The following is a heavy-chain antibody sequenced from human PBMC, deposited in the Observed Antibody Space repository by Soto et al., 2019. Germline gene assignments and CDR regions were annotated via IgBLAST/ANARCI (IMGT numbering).Heavy chain of an antibody. CDR2: INADGSAK. Sequence: PGGSLRLSCAASGFTFSSYWMTWVRQAPGKGLEWVANINADGSAKDYVDSVKGRFTISNDNAKSSLYLQMNSLRAEDTAVYYCARHIDWSFDYWGLGTLVTV. CDR3: ARHIDWSFDY. J-gene: IGHJ4*02. D-gene: IGHD3-9*01. CDR1: GFTFSSYW. V-gene: IGHV3-7*02.